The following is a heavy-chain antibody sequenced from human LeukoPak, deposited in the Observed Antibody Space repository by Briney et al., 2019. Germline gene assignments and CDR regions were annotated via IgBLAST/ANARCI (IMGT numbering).Heavy chain of an antibody. CDR2: IKSKTDGGTT. CDR3: NTESAHSSSEFDY. J-gene: IGHJ4*02. V-gene: IGHV3-15*01. D-gene: IGHD6-6*01. CDR1: GFTFSKAW. Sequence: PGGSLRLPCAASGFTFSKAWMRGGRQAPGKGLEWVGRIKSKTDGGTTDYAAPVKGRFTISRDDSKNTLYPQMNSLKTEDTAVYYCNTESAHSSSEFDYWGQGTLVTVSS.